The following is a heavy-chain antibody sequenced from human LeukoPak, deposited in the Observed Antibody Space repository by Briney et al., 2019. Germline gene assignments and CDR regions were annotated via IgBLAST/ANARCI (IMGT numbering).Heavy chain of an antibody. Sequence: GGSLRLSCEASGFIFSAYSMNWVRQAPGKGLEWVSSITSSSTYTYYADSVKGRFTISRDNAKNSLYLQMNSLRAEDTAVYYCARDGRSVVARGIHIDPWGQGTLVTVSS. D-gene: IGHD6-6*01. J-gene: IGHJ5*02. V-gene: IGHV3-21*01. CDR3: ARDGRSVVARGIHIDP. CDR1: GFIFSAYS. CDR2: ITSSSTYT.